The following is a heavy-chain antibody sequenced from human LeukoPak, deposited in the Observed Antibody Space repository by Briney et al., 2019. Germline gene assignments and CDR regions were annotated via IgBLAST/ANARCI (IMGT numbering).Heavy chain of an antibody. Sequence: ASVKVSCKASGYTFTGYYMHWVRQAPGQGLEWMGWINPNSGGTNYAQKFQGRVTMTRDTSISTAYMELSRLRSDDTAVYYCARVIFGVVQYYFDYWGLGTLVTVSS. CDR2: INPNSGGT. CDR1: GYTFTGYY. D-gene: IGHD3-3*01. V-gene: IGHV1-2*02. J-gene: IGHJ4*02. CDR3: ARVIFGVVQYYFDY.